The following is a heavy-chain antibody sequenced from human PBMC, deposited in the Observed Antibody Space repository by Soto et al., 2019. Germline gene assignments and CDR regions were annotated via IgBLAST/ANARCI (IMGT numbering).Heavy chain of an antibody. J-gene: IGHJ4*02. Sequence: QVQLVQSGAEVKKPGASVKVSCKASGYTFTSYAMHWVRQAPGQRLEWMGWINAGNGNTKYSQKFQGRVTITRDTSASTAYMELSSLRSEDTAVYYCARTNYDFWSGVSYSFDYWGQGTLVTVSS. CDR1: GYTFTSYA. V-gene: IGHV1-3*01. D-gene: IGHD3-3*01. CDR3: ARTNYDFWSGVSYSFDY. CDR2: INAGNGNT.